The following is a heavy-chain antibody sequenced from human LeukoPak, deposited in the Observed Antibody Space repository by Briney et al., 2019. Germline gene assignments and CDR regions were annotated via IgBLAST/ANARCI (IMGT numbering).Heavy chain of an antibody. Sequence: GGSLRLSCAASGFTFKNYWMSWVRQAPGKGLEWVANIKHDGSDKYHVVSVKGRFTISRDNAKNSLYLQMNSLRVEDTAVYYCARDRDSSDYWGQGTLVVVSS. CDR1: GFTFKNYW. V-gene: IGHV3-7*01. CDR2: IKHDGSDK. J-gene: IGHJ4*02. CDR3: ARDRDSSDY. D-gene: IGHD6-13*01.